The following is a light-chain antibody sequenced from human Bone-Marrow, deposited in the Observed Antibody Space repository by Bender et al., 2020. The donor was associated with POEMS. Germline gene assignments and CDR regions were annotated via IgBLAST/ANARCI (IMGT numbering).Light chain of an antibody. Sequence: QSALTQPASVSGSPGQSITISCTGSSSDVGYVSWYQQHPGKAPKLMIYDVNNRPSGISNRFSASKSGNTASLTISGLQAEDEADYYCCSKTGSDIVFFGGGTKVTVL. V-gene: IGLV2-14*01. J-gene: IGLJ2*01. CDR2: DVN. CDR1: SSDVGY. CDR3: CSKTGSDIVF.